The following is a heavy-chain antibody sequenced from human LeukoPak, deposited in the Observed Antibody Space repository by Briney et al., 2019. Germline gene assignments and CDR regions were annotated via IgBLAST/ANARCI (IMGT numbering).Heavy chain of an antibody. Sequence: GGSLRLSCVASGFTSSRYWMTWFRRAPGKGLEWVANIKQDGSQKNYVDSVKGRFTISRDNAKKSLYLQMNSLRGEDTAVYFCARGGTYDIWGQGTRVTVSS. V-gene: IGHV3-7*01. CDR3: ARGGTYDI. J-gene: IGHJ3*02. CDR2: IKQDGSQK. CDR1: GFTSSRYW.